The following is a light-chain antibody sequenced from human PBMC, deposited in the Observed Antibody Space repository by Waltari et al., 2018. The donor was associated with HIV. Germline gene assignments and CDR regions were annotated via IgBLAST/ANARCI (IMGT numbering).Light chain of an antibody. J-gene: IGLJ1*01. CDR2: EGS. CDR3: CSYTGSSTRRPYV. V-gene: IGLV2-23*01. CDR1: SSDVGSYNL. Sequence: QSALTQPASVSGSPGQSITISCTGTSSDVGSYNLVSWYQQHPGKAPKVMIYEGSKRPSGVSNRFSGSKSSNTASLTISGLQAEDEADYYCCSYTGSSTRRPYVFGTGTKVTVL.